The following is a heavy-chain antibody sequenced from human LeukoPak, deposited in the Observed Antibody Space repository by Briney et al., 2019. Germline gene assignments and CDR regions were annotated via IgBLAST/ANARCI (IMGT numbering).Heavy chain of an antibody. D-gene: IGHD1-26*01. J-gene: IGHJ4*02. Sequence: GGSLRLSCAASGFTFSSYSMNWVRQAPGKGLEWVSSISSSSSYIYYADSVKGRFTISRDNAKNSLYLQMNSLRAEDTAVYYCARVGWELAYFDYWGQGTLVTVSS. CDR3: ARVGWELAYFDY. CDR1: GFTFSSYS. V-gene: IGHV3-21*01. CDR2: ISSSSSYI.